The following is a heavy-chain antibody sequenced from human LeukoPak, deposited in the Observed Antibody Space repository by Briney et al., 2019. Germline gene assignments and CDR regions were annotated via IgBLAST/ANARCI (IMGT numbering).Heavy chain of an antibody. CDR1: GFTFTTYA. CDR3: GRPTKFWLIRGDGVDV. D-gene: IGHD6-19*01. V-gene: IGHV3-23*01. CDR2: IGAGGAAT. Sequence: GASLRLSCAASGFTFTTYAMTWVRQAPGEGLEWVSSIGAGGAATFYSDSVKGRFTISRDNSMNTLYLQMNSLRADDTAVYYCGRPTKFWLIRGDGVDVWGQGTTVTVSS. J-gene: IGHJ6*02.